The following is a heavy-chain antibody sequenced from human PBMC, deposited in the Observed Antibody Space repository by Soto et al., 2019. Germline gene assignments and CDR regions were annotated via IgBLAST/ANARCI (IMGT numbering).Heavy chain of an antibody. CDR3: ARSDIITLAYDV. V-gene: IGHV1-8*01. Sequence: ASVKVSCTASGYTFTSYDIIWVRKAPGQGLEWMGWMNPKNDNTASGQRFQGRVTLTRNTSITTAYMELTSLTSEDTAVYFCARSDIITLAYDVCLQVTTVT. CDR2: MNPKNDNT. D-gene: IGHD3-10*01. CDR1: GYTFTSYD. J-gene: IGHJ3*01.